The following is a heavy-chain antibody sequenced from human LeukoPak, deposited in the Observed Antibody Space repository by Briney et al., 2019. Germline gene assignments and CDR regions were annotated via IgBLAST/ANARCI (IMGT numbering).Heavy chain of an antibody. CDR3: ARVGSGYYSNWFDP. D-gene: IGHD3-22*01. Sequence: SVKVSCKASGGTFSSYAISWVRQAPGQGLEWMGGIIPIFGTANYAQKFQGRVTITADESTSTAYMELSSLRSEDTAVFYCARVGSGYYSNWFDPWGQGTLVTVSS. V-gene: IGHV1-69*13. CDR2: IIPIFGTA. CDR1: GGTFSSYA. J-gene: IGHJ5*02.